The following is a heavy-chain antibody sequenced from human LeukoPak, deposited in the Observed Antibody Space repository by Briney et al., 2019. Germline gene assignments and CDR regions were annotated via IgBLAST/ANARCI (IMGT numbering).Heavy chain of an antibody. D-gene: IGHD3-9*01. CDR3: ARGYYDILTGYYILGY. J-gene: IGHJ4*02. CDR1: GFPLSSYA. Sequence: GGSLRLSCAVSGFPLSSYAMSWVRQAPGKGLEWVSATSSSDAGTYYADSVRGRFTISRDNSKNSLYLQMNSLRAEDTAVYYCARGYYDILTGYYILGYWGQGTLVTVSS. V-gene: IGHV3-23*01. CDR2: TSSSDAGT.